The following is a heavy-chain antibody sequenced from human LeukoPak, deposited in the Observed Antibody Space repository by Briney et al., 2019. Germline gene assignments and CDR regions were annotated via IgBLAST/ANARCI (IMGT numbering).Heavy chain of an antibody. V-gene: IGHV4-30-2*01. Sequence: SETLSLTCTVSGGSISSGGYYWSWIRQPPGKGLEWIGYIYHSGSTYYNPSLKSRVTISVDRSKNQFSVKLSSVTAADTAVYYCARGSYGWFDPWGQGTLVTVSS. J-gene: IGHJ5*02. CDR2: IYHSGST. CDR1: GGSISSGGYY. CDR3: ARGSYGWFDP. D-gene: IGHD1-26*01.